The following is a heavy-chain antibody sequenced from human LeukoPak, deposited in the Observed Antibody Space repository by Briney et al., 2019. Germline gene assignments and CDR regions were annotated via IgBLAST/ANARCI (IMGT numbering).Heavy chain of an antibody. CDR3: ARRDDDILTDFDY. V-gene: IGHV1-69*04. CDR1: GGTFSSYA. D-gene: IGHD3-9*01. J-gene: IGHJ4*02. Sequence: ASVKVSCKASGGTFSSYAISWVRQAPGQGLEWMGRIIPILGTANYAQKFQGRVTITADKSTSTAYMELSSLRSEDTAVYYCARRDDDILTDFDYWGQGTLVTVSS. CDR2: IIPILGTA.